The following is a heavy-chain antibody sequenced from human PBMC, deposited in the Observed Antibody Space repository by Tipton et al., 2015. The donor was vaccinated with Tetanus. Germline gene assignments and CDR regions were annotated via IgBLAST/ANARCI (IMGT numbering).Heavy chain of an antibody. CDR2: INQSGST. D-gene: IGHD3-3*01. J-gene: IGHJ5*02. V-gene: IGHV4-34*01. CDR1: GGSFSGYY. Sequence: TLSLTCAVYGGSFSGYYWSWVRQSPGKGLEWIGEINQSGSTNYNPSLKSRVTISLDTSKNQFSLKLSSVTAADTAVYYCARGRSDFWSGRAAWFDPWGQGTLVTVSS. CDR3: ARGRSDFWSGRAAWFDP.